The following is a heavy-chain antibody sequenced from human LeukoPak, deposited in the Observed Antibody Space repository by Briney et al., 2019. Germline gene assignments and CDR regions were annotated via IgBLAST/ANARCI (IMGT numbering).Heavy chain of an antibody. D-gene: IGHD2-2*01. CDR1: GFTFSAYW. Sequence: GGSLRLSCAAFGFTFSAYWMHWVRQSPGKGLVWVSRINSDGSSTDYADSVKGRFTISRDIAKSTLYLQMNSLRAEDTAVYYCARVATTSSKWSLDYWGQGTLVTVSS. J-gene: IGHJ4*02. V-gene: IGHV3-74*01. CDR3: ARVATTSSKWSLDY. CDR2: INSDGSST.